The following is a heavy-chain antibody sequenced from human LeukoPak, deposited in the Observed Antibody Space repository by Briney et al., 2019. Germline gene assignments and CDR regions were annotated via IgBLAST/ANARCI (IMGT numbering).Heavy chain of an antibody. V-gene: IGHV3-53*04. Sequence: GGSLRLSCAASGFTVSSNYISWVRQAPGKGLEWVSVIYSGGSTYYADSVKGRFTISRHNSKNTLYLQMNSLRAEDTAVYYCASCITMVQGPYYYYYGMDVWGQGTTVTVSS. CDR2: IYSGGST. CDR3: ASCITMVQGPYYYYYGMDV. J-gene: IGHJ6*02. D-gene: IGHD3-10*01. CDR1: GFTVSSNY.